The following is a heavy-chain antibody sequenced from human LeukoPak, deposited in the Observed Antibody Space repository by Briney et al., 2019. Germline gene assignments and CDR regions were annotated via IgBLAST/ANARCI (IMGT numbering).Heavy chain of an antibody. CDR2: IKSKTDGGTT. Sequence: GGSLRLSCAASGFTFSNAWMSWVRQAPGKGLEWVGRIKSKTDGGTTDYAAPVKGRFTISRDDSKNTLYLQMNSLKTEDTAVYYCTSDGGEPWIQLWSGLAWGQGTLVTVSS. J-gene: IGHJ4*02. CDR3: TSDGGEPWIQLWSGLA. D-gene: IGHD5-18*01. CDR1: GFTFSNAW. V-gene: IGHV3-15*01.